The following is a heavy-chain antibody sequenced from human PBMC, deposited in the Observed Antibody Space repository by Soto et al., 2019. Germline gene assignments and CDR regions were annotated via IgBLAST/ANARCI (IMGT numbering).Heavy chain of an antibody. V-gene: IGHV1-18*01. CDR2: ISSSSGDT. D-gene: IGHD3-22*01. CDR1: GYSFTNYG. J-gene: IGHJ5*02. CDR3: ARASVKWLLLHYKWFDP. Sequence: ASVKVSCKASGYSFTNYGISWVRQAPGQGLEWMGWISSSSGDTKYPQKFQGRVTLTSDSSTNTAYMELKSLRSDDTAIYYCARASVKWLLLHYKWFDPWGQGTLVTVSS.